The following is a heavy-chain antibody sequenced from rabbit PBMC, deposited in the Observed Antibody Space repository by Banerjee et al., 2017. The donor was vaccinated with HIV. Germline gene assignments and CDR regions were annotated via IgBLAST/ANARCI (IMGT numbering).Heavy chain of an antibody. CDR2: IDPVFGST. J-gene: IGHJ4*01. CDR1: GFDFSSYY. V-gene: IGHV1S7*01. Sequence: QQLEESGGGLVKPGGTLTLTCKASGFDFSSYYMSWVRQAPGKGLEWIGYIDPVFGSTYYASWVNGRFTISSHNAQNTLYLQLNSLTAADTATYFCARDTVGYGTGFELWGPGTLVTVS. CDR3: ARDTVGYGTGFEL. D-gene: IGHD7-1*01.